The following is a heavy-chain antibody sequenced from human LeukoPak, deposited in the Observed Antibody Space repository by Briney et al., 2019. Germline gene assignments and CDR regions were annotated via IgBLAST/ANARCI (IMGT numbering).Heavy chain of an antibody. CDR3: ARDQEAFDY. CDR2: IYPRDGST. CDR1: GYTFTNYH. J-gene: IGHJ4*02. Sequence: ASVKVSCKASGYTFTNYHIAWVRQAPGQGLKWMGMIYPRDGSTSYAQKFQGRVTVTRDTSTSTVHMELSGLRSEDTAVYYCARDQEAFDYWGQGTLVTVSS. V-gene: IGHV1-46*01.